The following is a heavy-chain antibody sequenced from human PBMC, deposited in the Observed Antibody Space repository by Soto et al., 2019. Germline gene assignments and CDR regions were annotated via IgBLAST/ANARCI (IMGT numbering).Heavy chain of an antibody. CDR3: AKDRGAAARL. Sequence: SETLSLTCTVSGGSISSYYWSWIRQPPGKGLEWIGYIYYSGSTNYNPSLKSRVTISVDTSKNQFSLKLSSVTAADTAVYYCAKDRGAAARLWGQGTLVTVSS. CDR1: GGSISSYY. D-gene: IGHD6-13*01. CDR2: IYYSGST. V-gene: IGHV4-59*01. J-gene: IGHJ4*02.